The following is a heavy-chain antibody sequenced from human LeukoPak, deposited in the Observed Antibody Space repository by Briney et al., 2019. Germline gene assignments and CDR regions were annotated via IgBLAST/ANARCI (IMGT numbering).Heavy chain of an antibody. CDR3: ARAYSSSWYGEYYFDY. CDR1: KFTFSDYY. D-gene: IGHD6-13*01. V-gene: IGHV3-11*01. Sequence: GGSLRLSCAASKFTFSDYYMSWFRQAPGKGPEWISYISNSGTIYYADSVKGRFTISRDNAKNSLYLQMNSLRAEDTAVYYCARAYSSSWYGEYYFDYWGQGTLVTVSS. CDR2: ISNSGTI. J-gene: IGHJ4*02.